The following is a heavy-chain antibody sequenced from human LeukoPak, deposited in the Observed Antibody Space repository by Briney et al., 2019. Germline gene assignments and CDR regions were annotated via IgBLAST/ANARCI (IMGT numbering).Heavy chain of an antibody. Sequence: ASVTVSFKVSGYTLTELSMHWVRQAPGKGREWMGGFDPEDGETIYAQKFQGRVTMTEDTSTDTAYMELSSLGSEDTAVYYCATAYYDSSGYYYLGFWGQGTLVTVSS. CDR2: FDPEDGET. CDR3: ATAYYDSSGYYYLGF. J-gene: IGHJ4*02. V-gene: IGHV1-24*01. D-gene: IGHD3-22*01. CDR1: GYTLTELS.